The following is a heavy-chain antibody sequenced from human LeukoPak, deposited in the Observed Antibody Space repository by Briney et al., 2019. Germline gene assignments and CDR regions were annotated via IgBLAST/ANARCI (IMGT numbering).Heavy chain of an antibody. Sequence: SETLSLTCTVSGDSINGFYWSWIRQPPGKGLEWVAYIYYAGRTTYNPPLKSRVTISVDTSKNQFSLKLTSLTAADTAVYYCARQGRFSYFGMDVWGQGTTVTVSS. D-gene: IGHD3-3*01. V-gene: IGHV4-59*08. CDR1: GDSINGFY. CDR2: IYYAGRT. J-gene: IGHJ6*02. CDR3: ARQGRFSYFGMDV.